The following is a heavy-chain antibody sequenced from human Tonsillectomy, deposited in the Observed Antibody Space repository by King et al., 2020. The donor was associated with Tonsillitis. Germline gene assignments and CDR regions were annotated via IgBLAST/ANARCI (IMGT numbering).Heavy chain of an antibody. CDR2: IYYSGST. CDR3: ARVAEVATTDFRPTYYFDY. J-gene: IGHJ4*02. V-gene: IGHV4-30-4*01. D-gene: IGHD2-15*01. Sequence: VQLQESGPGLVKPSQTLSLTCTVSGGSITSGDYYWSWVRQPPGKGLEWIGYIYYSGSTYYNPSLKSRVTISVDTSKNQFSLKLSSVTAADTAVYYCARVAEVATTDFRPTYYFDYWGQGTLVTVSS. CDR1: GGSITSGDYY.